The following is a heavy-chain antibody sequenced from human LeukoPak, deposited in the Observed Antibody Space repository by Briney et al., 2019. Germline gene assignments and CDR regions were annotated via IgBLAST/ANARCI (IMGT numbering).Heavy chain of an antibody. CDR3: ARGRGAFDY. V-gene: IGHV4-34*01. CDR1: GGSFSGYY. J-gene: IGHJ4*02. Sequence: SETLSLTCAVYGGSFSGYYWSWIRQPPGKGLEWIGEINHSGSTNYNPSLKSRVTISVDTSKNQFSLKLSSVTAADTAVYYRARGRGAFDYWGQGTLVTVSS. CDR2: INHSGST.